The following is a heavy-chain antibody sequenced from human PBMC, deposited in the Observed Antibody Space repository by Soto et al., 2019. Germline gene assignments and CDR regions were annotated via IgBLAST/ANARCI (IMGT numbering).Heavy chain of an antibody. J-gene: IGHJ6*02. D-gene: IGHD6-13*01. CDR2: ISAYNGST. V-gene: IGHV1-18*01. Sequence: QVQLVQSGAEVKKPGASVKVSCKASGYTFTSYVIRWVRQAPGQGLEWMGWISAYNGSTNYAQKLQGRVTMTTDTSTSTAYMELRSLRSDDTAVYYCASYREQLVLYGMDVWGQGTTVTVSS. CDR1: GYTFTSYV. CDR3: ASYREQLVLYGMDV.